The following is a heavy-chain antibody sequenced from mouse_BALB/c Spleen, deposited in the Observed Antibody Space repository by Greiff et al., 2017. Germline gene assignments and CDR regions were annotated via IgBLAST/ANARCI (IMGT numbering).Heavy chain of an antibody. CDR1: GFTFSSFG. CDR3: ARYYYDYGDYAMDY. CDR2: ISSGSSTI. Sequence: EVKLQESGGGLVQPGGSRKLSCAASGFTFSSFGMHWVRQAPEKGLEWVAYISSGSSTIYYADTVKGRFTISRDNPKNTLFLQMTSLRSEDTAMYYCARYYYDYGDYAMDYWGQGTSVTVSS. V-gene: IGHV5-17*02. J-gene: IGHJ4*01. D-gene: IGHD2-4*01.